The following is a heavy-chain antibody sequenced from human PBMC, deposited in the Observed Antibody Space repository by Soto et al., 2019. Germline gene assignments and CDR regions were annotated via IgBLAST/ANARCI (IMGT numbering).Heavy chain of an antibody. CDR2: ISAYDGKT. CDR1: GYTFNTYG. Sequence: QVQLLQSGAEVKEPGASVKVSCKTSGYTFNTYGINWVRQAPGQGLELMGWISAYDGKTTYAEKFQGRVTLTTDTSTSKAYMELRSLRSDDTAIYYCARDPHEFWTSYWFDPWGQGTPVTVSS. CDR3: ARDPHEFWTSYWFDP. V-gene: IGHV1-18*01. D-gene: IGHD3-3*01. J-gene: IGHJ5*02.